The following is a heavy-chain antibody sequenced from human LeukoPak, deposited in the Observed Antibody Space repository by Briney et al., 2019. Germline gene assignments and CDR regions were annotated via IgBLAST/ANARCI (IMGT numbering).Heavy chain of an antibody. CDR3: AKGGVPVVSPAVN. V-gene: IGHV3-30-3*01. CDR1: GFTFSSYA. D-gene: IGHD2-2*01. Sequence: GGSLRLSCAASGFTFSSYAMHWVRQAPGKGLEWVAVISYDGSNKYYADSVKGRFTISRDNSKNTLYLQMNSLGAEDTAVYYCAKGGVPVVSPAVNWGQGTLVTVSS. J-gene: IGHJ4*02. CDR2: ISYDGSNK.